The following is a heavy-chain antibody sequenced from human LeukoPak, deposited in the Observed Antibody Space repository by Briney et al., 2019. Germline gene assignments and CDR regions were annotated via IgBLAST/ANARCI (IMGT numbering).Heavy chain of an antibody. J-gene: IGHJ5*02. Sequence: SETLSLTCTVSGGSISSYYWSWIRQPARKGLEWIGRIYTSGSTNYNPSLKSRVTMSVDTSKNQFSLKLSSVTAADTAVYYCASEGLWFGEFSWFDPWGRGTLVTVTS. CDR3: ASEGLWFGEFSWFDP. D-gene: IGHD3-10*01. CDR1: GGSISSYY. CDR2: IYTSGST. V-gene: IGHV4-4*07.